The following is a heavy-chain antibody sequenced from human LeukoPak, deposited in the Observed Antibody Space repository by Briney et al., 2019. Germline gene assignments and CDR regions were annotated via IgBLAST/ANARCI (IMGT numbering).Heavy chain of an antibody. CDR2: IKQDGSEK. D-gene: IGHD4-17*01. V-gene: IGHV3-7*01. CDR1: GLTSSNYW. J-gene: IGHJ6*03. Sequence: PGGSLRLSCEASGLTSSNYWMSWVRQAPGKGLEGVANIKQDGSEKYYVDSVKGRFTISRDNAKKSLYLQMNSLRVEDTAVYYCARLYGDYGYYMDVWGKGTTVTVSS. CDR3: ARLYGDYGYYMDV.